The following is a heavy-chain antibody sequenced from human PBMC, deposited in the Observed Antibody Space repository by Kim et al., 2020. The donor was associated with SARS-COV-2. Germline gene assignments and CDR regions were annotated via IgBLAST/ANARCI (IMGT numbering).Heavy chain of an antibody. Sequence: GGSLRLSCAASGFTFSDHYMDWVRQAPGKGLEWVGRTRNKANSYTTEYGASVKGRFTISRDDSKNSLYLQMTSLKTEDTAVYYCASIAVDYWGEGTLVTVSS. CDR1: GFTFSDHY. CDR3: ASIAVDY. CDR2: TRNKANSYTT. J-gene: IGHJ4*02. V-gene: IGHV3-72*01. D-gene: IGHD6-13*01.